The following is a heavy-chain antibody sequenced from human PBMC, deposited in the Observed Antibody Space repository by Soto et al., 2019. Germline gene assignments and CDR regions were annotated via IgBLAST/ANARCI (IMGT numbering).Heavy chain of an antibody. J-gene: IGHJ4*02. CDR3: ARTGDFGGVIPSYYFDY. V-gene: IGHV4-31*03. D-gene: IGHD3-16*02. Sequence: SETLSLTCPVSGGSISSGGYYWSWIRQHPGKGLEWIGYIYYSGSTYYNPSLKSRVTISVDTSKNQFSLKLSSVTAADTAVYYCARTGDFGGVIPSYYFDYWGQGTLVTVSS. CDR1: GGSISSGGYY. CDR2: IYYSGST.